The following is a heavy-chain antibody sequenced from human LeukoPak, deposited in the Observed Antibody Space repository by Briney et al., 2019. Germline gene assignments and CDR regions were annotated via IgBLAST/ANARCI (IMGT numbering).Heavy chain of an antibody. Sequence: PSETLSLTCTVSGGSISSYYWSWIRQPPGKGLEWIGYIYYSGRTNYNPSLKSRVTISVDTSKNQFSLKLNSVTTADTAVYYCARGGAYSSSWYGGAFDIWGQGTMVTVSS. D-gene: IGHD6-13*01. CDR3: ARGGAYSSSWYGGAFDI. V-gene: IGHV4-59*01. J-gene: IGHJ3*02. CDR2: IYYSGRT. CDR1: GGSISSYY.